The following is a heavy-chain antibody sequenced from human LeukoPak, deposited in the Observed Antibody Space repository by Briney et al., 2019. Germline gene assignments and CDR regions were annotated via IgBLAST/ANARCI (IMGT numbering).Heavy chain of an antibody. CDR1: GGSFSTYY. CDR2: INHSGST. CDR3: AVDYGGNSDMSPGGN. Sequence: SETLSLTCAVYGGSFSTYYWSRIRQPPGKGLEWIGEINHSGSTNYNPSLKSRVTISVDTSKNQFSLKLSSVTAADMAVYYCAVDYGGNSDMSPGGNWGQGTLVTVSS. V-gene: IGHV4-34*01. J-gene: IGHJ4*02. D-gene: IGHD4-23*01.